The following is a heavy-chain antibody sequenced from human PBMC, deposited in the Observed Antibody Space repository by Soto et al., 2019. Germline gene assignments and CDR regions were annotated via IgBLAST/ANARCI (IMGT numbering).Heavy chain of an antibody. CDR2: IYTDDNI. V-gene: IGHV3-53*01. D-gene: IGHD2-21*01. CDR3: STELIAKYGMDV. CDR1: GFTVSGNY. Sequence: EVQLVESGGGLVQPGGSLRLSCAASGFTVSGNYVTWVRQAPGKGLEWVSVIYTDDNIYYADSVTGRFTISRDNSKNTFYLHMNRLRVDDTAVYYCSTELIAKYGMDVWGQGTTVTVSS. J-gene: IGHJ6*02.